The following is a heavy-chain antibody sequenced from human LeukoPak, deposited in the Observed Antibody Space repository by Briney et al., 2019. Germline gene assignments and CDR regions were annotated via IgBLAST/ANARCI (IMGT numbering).Heavy chain of an antibody. CDR3: ARWYSSGWHFDY. D-gene: IGHD6-19*01. V-gene: IGHV4-39*07. CDR1: GGSISSSSYY. CDR2: IYYSGST. Sequence: SETLSLTCTVSGGSISSSSYYWGWIRQPPGKGLEWIGSIYYSGSTYYNPSLKSRVTISVDTSKNQFSLRLKSVTAADTAVYYCARWYSSGWHFDYWGQGTLVTVSS. J-gene: IGHJ4*02.